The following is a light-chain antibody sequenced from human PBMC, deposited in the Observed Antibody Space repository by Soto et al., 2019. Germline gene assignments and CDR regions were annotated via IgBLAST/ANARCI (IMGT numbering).Light chain of an antibody. CDR3: CSYAGAYIYV. J-gene: IGLJ1*01. CDR1: SSDIGAYNY. CDR2: DVS. V-gene: IGLV2-11*01. Sequence: HSVLTQPRSVSGSPGQSVTISCTGTSSDIGAYNYVSWYQQHPGKVPKLMLYDVSKRPSGVPDRFSGSKSGNTASLTISGLQADDEADYYCCSYAGAYIYVFATGNKVTVL.